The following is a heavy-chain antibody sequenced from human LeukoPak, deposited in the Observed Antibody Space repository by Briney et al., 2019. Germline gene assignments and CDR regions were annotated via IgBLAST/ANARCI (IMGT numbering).Heavy chain of an antibody. J-gene: IGHJ5*02. V-gene: IGHV4-39*02. CDR2: VFYSGRT. CDR1: GGPISTDSYY. D-gene: IGHD3-10*01. CDR3: ATYGSGSYRFDP. Sequence: PSETLSLTCSVSGGPISTDSYYWDWIRQPPGKGLEWIGTVFYSGRTYYNPSLRGRVIVSLDMSKNYFSLKLNSVTAADTAVYYCATYGSGSYRFDPWGQGTLVTVSS.